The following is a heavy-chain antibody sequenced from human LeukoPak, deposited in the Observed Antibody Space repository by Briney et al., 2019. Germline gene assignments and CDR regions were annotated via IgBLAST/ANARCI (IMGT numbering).Heavy chain of an antibody. Sequence: GGSLRLSCAASGFTVSSNYMTWVRQAPGQGLEWVSVIYFGGTTYYADSVKGRFTISRDNSKNTVYLQMNSLRVEDTAVYYCAKGSIAAHDAKTTLDYWGQGTLVTVSS. CDR3: AKGSIAAHDAKTTLDY. D-gene: IGHD6-13*01. CDR1: GFTVSSNY. V-gene: IGHV3-53*01. CDR2: IYFGGTT. J-gene: IGHJ4*02.